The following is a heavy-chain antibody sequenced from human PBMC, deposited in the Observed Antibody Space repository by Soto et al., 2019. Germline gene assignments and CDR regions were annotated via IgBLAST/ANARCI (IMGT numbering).Heavy chain of an antibody. D-gene: IGHD1-26*01. Sequence: ASVKVSCKASGYTFTGYAMHWVRQTPGQRLEWMGWINGGNGNTKYSQKLQGRVIITRDTAASTAYMELSSLRSEDTAVYYCAKESGSYPEYYFHYWGQGTLVTVSS. V-gene: IGHV1-3*01. J-gene: IGHJ4*02. CDR2: INGGNGNT. CDR3: AKESGSYPEYYFHY. CDR1: GYTFTGYA.